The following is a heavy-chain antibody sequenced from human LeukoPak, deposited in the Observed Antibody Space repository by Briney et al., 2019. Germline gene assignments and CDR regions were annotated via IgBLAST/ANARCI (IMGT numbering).Heavy chain of an antibody. CDR3: ARDDLDDYGDYNPDY. D-gene: IGHD4-17*01. J-gene: IGHJ4*02. CDR2: ISYDGSNK. V-gene: IGHV3-30-3*01. CDR1: GFTFSSYA. Sequence: GGSLRLSCAASGFTFSSYALHWVRQAPGKGLEWVAVISYDGSNKYYADSVKGRFTISRDNSKTTLYLQMNSLRAEDTAVYYCARDDLDDYGDYNPDYWGQGTLVTVSS.